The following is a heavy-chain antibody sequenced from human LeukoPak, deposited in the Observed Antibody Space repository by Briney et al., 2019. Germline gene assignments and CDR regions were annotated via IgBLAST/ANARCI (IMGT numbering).Heavy chain of an antibody. CDR2: ISSSSSYI. CDR3: ARGELGYCSSTSCSYFDY. D-gene: IGHD2-2*01. V-gene: IGHV3-21*01. Sequence: GGSLRLSCAASGFTFSSYSMNWVRQAPGKGLEWVSSISSSSSYIYYADSVKGRFTISRDNAKNSLYLQMNSLRAEDTAVYYCARGELGYCSSTSCSYFDYWGQGTLVTVSS. J-gene: IGHJ4*02. CDR1: GFTFSSYS.